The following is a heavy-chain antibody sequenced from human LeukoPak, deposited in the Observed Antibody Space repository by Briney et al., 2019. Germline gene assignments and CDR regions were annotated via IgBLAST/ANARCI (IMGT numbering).Heavy chain of an antibody. V-gene: IGHV3-23*01. CDR1: GFTFSSSA. Sequence: GGSLRLSCAASGFTFSSSAMSWVRQAPGKGLEWVSAISNNGGYTYYEDSVQGRFTISRDNSKSTLCLQMNSLRAEDTAVYYCAKQLGYCSDGSCYFPYWGQGTLVTVSS. CDR2: ISNNGGYT. D-gene: IGHD2-15*01. J-gene: IGHJ4*02. CDR3: AKQLGYCSDGSCYFPY.